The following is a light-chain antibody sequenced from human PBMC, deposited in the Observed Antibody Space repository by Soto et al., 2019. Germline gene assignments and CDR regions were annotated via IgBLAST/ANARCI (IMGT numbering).Light chain of an antibody. CDR2: LGS. J-gene: IGKJ2*01. CDR3: MQALQTPYT. CDR1: QSLLHSNGYNY. Sequence: DIVMTQSPLSLPVTPGEPASISCRSSQSLLHSNGYNYLDWYLQKPGQSPQLLIYLGSNRASGVHARFSGSGSGTDFTLKISRVDAEDVGVYYCMQALQTPYTFGQGTKLEIK. V-gene: IGKV2-28*01.